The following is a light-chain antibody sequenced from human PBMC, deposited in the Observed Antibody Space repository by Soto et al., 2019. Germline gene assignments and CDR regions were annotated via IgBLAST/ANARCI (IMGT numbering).Light chain of an antibody. J-gene: IGLJ2*01. Sequence: QSVLTQPPSASGAPGQSVSISCSGSISNIGSNTVNWYQQLPGTAPRLLIYNDDRRPSGVPDRFSGSKSGTSASLAISGLRPEDEADYHCAVWDDSLGGFVAFGGGTKLTVL. CDR2: NDD. CDR1: ISNIGSNT. V-gene: IGLV1-44*01. CDR3: AVWDDSLGGFVA.